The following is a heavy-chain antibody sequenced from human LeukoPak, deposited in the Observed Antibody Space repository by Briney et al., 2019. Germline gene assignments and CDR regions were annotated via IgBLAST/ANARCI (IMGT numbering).Heavy chain of an antibody. V-gene: IGHV4-34*01. CDR3: ARGHGSHAFDI. CDR1: GGSFSGYY. Sequence: PSETPSLTCAVYGGSFSGYYWSWIRQPPGKGLEWIGEINHSGSTNYNPSLKSRVTISVDTSKNQFSLKLSSVTAADTAVYYCARGHGSHAFDIWGQGTMVTVSS. CDR2: INHSGST. J-gene: IGHJ3*02.